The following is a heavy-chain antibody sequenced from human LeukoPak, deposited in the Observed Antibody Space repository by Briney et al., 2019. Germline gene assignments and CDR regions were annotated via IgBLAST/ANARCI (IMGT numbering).Heavy chain of an antibody. J-gene: IGHJ4*02. CDR2: ISGSGGST. D-gene: IGHD1-26*01. Sequence: GGSLRLSCAASGFTFSSYAMSWVRQAPGKGLEWVSAISGSGGSTYYADSLKGRFTISKDTSKNTLYLQMNSLTAGDTAVYYCAKDSHSGYFDYWGQGTLVTVSS. CDR1: GFTFSSYA. V-gene: IGHV3-23*01. CDR3: AKDSHSGYFDY.